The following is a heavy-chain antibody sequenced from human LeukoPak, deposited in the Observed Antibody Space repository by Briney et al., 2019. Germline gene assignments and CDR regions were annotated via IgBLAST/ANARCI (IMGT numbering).Heavy chain of an antibody. V-gene: IGHV4-39*07. CDR1: GDSISSSSYY. CDR2: IYYSGST. D-gene: IGHD3-10*01. Sequence: SETLSLTCTVSGDSISSSSYYWGWIRQPPGKGLEWIGSIYYSGSTYYNPSLKSRVTISVDTSKNQFSLKLSSVTAADTAVYYCASGRPYYGSGSSNGHYFDYWGQGTLVTVSS. J-gene: IGHJ4*02. CDR3: ASGRPYYGSGSSNGHYFDY.